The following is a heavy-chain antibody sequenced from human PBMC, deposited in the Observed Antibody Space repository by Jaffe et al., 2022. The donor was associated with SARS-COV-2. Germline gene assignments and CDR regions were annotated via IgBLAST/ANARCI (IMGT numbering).Heavy chain of an antibody. J-gene: IGHJ4*02. CDR1: GFTFSSYA. D-gene: IGHD3-22*01. V-gene: IGHV3-23*01. Sequence: EVQLLESGGGLVQPGGSLRLSCAASGFTFSSYAMSWVRQAPGKGLEWVSAISGSGGSTYYADSVKGRFTISRDNSKNTLYLQMNSLRAEDTAVYYCAKDGDYYDSSGYYPMNDYWGQGTLVTVSS. CDR2: ISGSGGST. CDR3: AKDGDYYDSSGYYPMNDY.